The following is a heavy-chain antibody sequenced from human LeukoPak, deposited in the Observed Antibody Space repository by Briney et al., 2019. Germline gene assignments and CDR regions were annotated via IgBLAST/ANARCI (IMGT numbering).Heavy chain of an antibody. CDR3: AREEFYV. V-gene: IGHV3-48*04. CDR1: GFTFSAYS. CDR2: ISSSSSTI. J-gene: IGHJ3*01. D-gene: IGHD3-10*01. Sequence: GGSLRLSCAASGFTFSAYSMNWVRRAPGKGLEWVSYISSSSSTIYYADSVKGRFTISRDNAKNSLYLQMNSLRAEDTAVYYCAREEFYVWGQGTMVTVSS.